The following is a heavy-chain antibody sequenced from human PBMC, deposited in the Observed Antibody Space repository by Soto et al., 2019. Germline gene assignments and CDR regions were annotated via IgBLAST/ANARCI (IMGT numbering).Heavy chain of an antibody. CDR1: GGSFSGYY. CDR2: INHSGST. D-gene: IGHD6-6*01. CDR3: ARELGFIAAASNYYGMDV. V-gene: IGHV4-34*01. J-gene: IGHJ6*02. Sequence: SETLSLTCAVYGGSFSGYYWSWIRQPPGKGLEWIGEINHSGSTNYNPSLKSRVTISVDTSKNQFSLKLSSVTAADTAVYYCARELGFIAAASNYYGMDVWGQGTTVTVSS.